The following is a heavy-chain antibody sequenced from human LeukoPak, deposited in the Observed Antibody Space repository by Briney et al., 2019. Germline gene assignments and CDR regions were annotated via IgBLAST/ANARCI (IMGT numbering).Heavy chain of an antibody. J-gene: IGHJ4*02. CDR1: GGSISSYY. V-gene: IGHV4-30-4*01. CDR3: ARGGGILGFDY. CDR2: IYYSGST. Sequence: SETLSLTCTVSGGSISSYYWSWIRQPPGKGLEWIGYIYYSGSTYYNPSLKSRVTISVDTSKNQFSLKLSSVTAADTAVYYCARGGGILGFDYWGQGTLVTVSS. D-gene: IGHD2-15*01.